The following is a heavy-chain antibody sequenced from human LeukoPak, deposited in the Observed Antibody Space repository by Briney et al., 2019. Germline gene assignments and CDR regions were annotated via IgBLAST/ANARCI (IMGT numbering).Heavy chain of an antibody. CDR3: ARFRPTRLLWFGETIYTKRGYYFDY. Sequence: GGSLRLSCAASGFTVSSNYMSWVRQAPGKGLEWVSVIYSGGSTYYADSVKGRFTISRDNSKNTLYLQMNSLRAEDTAVYYCARFRPTRLLWFGETIYTKRGYYFDYWGQGTLVTVSS. V-gene: IGHV3-66*01. J-gene: IGHJ4*02. D-gene: IGHD3-10*01. CDR2: IYSGGST. CDR1: GFTVSSNY.